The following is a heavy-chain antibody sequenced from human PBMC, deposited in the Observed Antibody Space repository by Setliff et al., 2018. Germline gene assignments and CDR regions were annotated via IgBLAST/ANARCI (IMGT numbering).Heavy chain of an antibody. D-gene: IGHD2-15*01. Sequence: ASVKVSCKVSGYNLIEVSMHWVRQAPGKGLEWMGGFDPEDGETIYAQKFQGRVTMTEDTSTDTAYMEVRSLGSDDTAMYYCARAVGYCSGGSCYKGDDYWGQGALVTVPQ. CDR1: GYNLIEVS. J-gene: IGHJ4*02. CDR3: ARAVGYCSGGSCYKGDDY. CDR2: FDPEDGET. V-gene: IGHV1-24*01.